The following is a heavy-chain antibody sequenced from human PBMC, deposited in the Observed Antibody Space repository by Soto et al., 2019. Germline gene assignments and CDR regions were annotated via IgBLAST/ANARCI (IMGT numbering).Heavy chain of an antibody. D-gene: IGHD3-10*01. Sequence: PSETLSLTCTVSGGSISSGDYYWSWIRQPPGKGLEWIGYIYYGGSTYYNPSLKSRVTISVDTSKNQFSLKLSSVTAADTAVYYCASSITMVRGPQVDYWGQGTLVTVSS. V-gene: IGHV4-30-4*01. CDR3: ASSITMVRGPQVDY. J-gene: IGHJ4*02. CDR1: GGSISSGDYY. CDR2: IYYGGST.